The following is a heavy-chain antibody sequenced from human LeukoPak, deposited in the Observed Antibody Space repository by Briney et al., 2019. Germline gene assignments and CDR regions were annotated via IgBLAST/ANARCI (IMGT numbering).Heavy chain of an antibody. Sequence: GGSLRLSCAASGFIFSQYSMNCVRQAPGKGLEWVSHIRSSSETFYADSVKGRFTISRDNARNSLYLQMNNLRGEDTAIYYCARGAGNSGYGCDLWGQGTLVTVSS. CDR3: ARGAGNSGYGCDL. CDR2: IRSSSET. V-gene: IGHV3-48*01. D-gene: IGHD5-12*01. J-gene: IGHJ5*02. CDR1: GFIFSQYS.